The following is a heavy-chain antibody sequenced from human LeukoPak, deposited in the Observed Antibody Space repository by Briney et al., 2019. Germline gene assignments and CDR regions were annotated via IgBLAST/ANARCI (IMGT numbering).Heavy chain of an antibody. CDR1: GFTFNNYG. Sequence: GGSLRLSCAASGFTFNNYGMHWVRQAPGKGLEWVAVISYDGRNIHYPDSVKGRFTISRDISTDTLWLQMDSLRTEDTAVYYCARGPLRGTAAAIDYWGQGTLVTVSS. V-gene: IGHV3-30*03. CDR2: ISYDGRNI. D-gene: IGHD2-2*01. CDR3: ARGPLRGTAAAIDY. J-gene: IGHJ4*02.